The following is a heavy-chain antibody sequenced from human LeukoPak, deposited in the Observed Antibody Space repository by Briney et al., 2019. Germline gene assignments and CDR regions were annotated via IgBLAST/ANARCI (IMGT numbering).Heavy chain of an antibody. CDR1: GFSFSRAW. V-gene: IGHV3-15*01. J-gene: IGHJ4*02. CDR3: TTSLSSGYYIDY. D-gene: IGHD3-22*01. Sequence: GGSLRLSCAASGFSFSRAWMSWVRQAPGKGLEWVGRIKSKTDGGTTDYAAPVKGRFTISRDDSKNTLYLQMNSLKTEDTAVYYCTTSLSSGYYIDYWGQGTLVTVSS. CDR2: IKSKTDGGTT.